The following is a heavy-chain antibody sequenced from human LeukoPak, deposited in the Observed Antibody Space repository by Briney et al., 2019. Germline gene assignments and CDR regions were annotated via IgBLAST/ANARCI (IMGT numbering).Heavy chain of an antibody. Sequence: SETLSLTCSFSGDPISTYYWSWIRQSPGKGLEWIGHIYSSGSTDYNSSLKSRVTISVGTSKSQFSLRLSSVTATDTAVYYCARLRWQLVGPYFDYWGQGILVTVSS. CDR2: IYSSGST. D-gene: IGHD1-26*01. CDR1: GDPISTYY. V-gene: IGHV4-59*01. CDR3: ARLRWQLVGPYFDY. J-gene: IGHJ4*02.